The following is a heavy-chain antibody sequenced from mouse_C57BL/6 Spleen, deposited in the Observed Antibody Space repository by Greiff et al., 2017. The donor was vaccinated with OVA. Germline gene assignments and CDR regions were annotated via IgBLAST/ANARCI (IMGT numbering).Heavy chain of an antibody. D-gene: IGHD1-1*01. CDR1: GYTFTDYY. V-gene: IGHV1-19*01. Sequence: VQLQQSGPVLVKPGASVKMSCKASGYTFTDYYMNWLKQSHGKSLEWIGVINPYNGGTSYNQKFKGKATLTVDKSSSTAYMELNSLTSEDSAVYYCARRDYYGSHYFDYWGQVTTLTVSS. CDR3: ARRDYYGSHYFDY. J-gene: IGHJ2*01. CDR2: INPYNGGT.